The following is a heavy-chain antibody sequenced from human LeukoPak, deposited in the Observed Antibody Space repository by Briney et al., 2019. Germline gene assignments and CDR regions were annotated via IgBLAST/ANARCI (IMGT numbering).Heavy chain of an antibody. J-gene: IGHJ4*02. CDR1: GFTFSNYG. Sequence: GGSLRLSCAVSGFTFSNYGMLWVRQSPGKGLEWVAFIRYDGNIKLYADSMKGRFTISRDNSKNTLYLHINSLRAEDTALYYCVKDNPLDYWGQGTLVIVSS. V-gene: IGHV3-30*02. CDR3: VKDNPLDY. CDR2: IRYDGNIK.